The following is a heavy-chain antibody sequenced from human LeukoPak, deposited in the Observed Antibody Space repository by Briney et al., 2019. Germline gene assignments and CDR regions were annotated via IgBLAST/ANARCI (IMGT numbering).Heavy chain of an antibody. Sequence: SETLSLTCIVSRYSISSGYYWGWIRQPPGKGLEWIGSIYHTGNTYYNPSLRSRVTMSVDTSKNHFSLNLKSMTAADTAVYFCARGSAGDPPYPFAFDIWGRGTMVPVSS. CDR2: IYHTGNT. D-gene: IGHD4-17*01. CDR3: ARGSAGDPPYPFAFDI. V-gene: IGHV4-38-2*02. CDR1: RYSISSGYY. J-gene: IGHJ3*02.